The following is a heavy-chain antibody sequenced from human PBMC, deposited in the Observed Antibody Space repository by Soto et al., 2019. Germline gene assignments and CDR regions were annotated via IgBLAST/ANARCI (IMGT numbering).Heavy chain of an antibody. CDR1: GGSFSGYY. D-gene: IGHD5-18*01. J-gene: IGHJ4*02. CDR3: ARVRGYSYGPFDY. CDR2: IHHSGST. V-gene: IGHV4-34*01. Sequence: SETLSLTGAVYGGSFSGYYWSGIRQPPGKGLEWIGEIHHSGSTNYNPSLKSRVTISVDTSKNQFSLKLSSVTAADTAVYYCARVRGYSYGPFDYWGQGTLVTVSS.